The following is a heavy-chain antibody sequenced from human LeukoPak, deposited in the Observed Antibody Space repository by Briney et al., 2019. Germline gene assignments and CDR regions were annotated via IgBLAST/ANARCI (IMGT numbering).Heavy chain of an antibody. Sequence: SETLSLTCTVSGGSISSYYWSWIRQPPGKGLEWIGYIYYTGSTDYNPSLKSRVAISVDTSKNQFSLKLSSVTAADTAVYYCARGSKAAPGAFDYWGQGTLVTVSS. CDR3: ARGSKAAPGAFDY. V-gene: IGHV4-59*01. CDR1: GGSISSYY. J-gene: IGHJ4*02. CDR2: IYYTGST. D-gene: IGHD6-13*01.